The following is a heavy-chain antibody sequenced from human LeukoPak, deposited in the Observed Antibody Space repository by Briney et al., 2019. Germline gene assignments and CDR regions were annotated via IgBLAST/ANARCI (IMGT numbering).Heavy chain of an antibody. CDR2: ITTDGSYS. CDR3: ARDFDGPRASDY. D-gene: IGHD4-17*01. V-gene: IGHV3-74*03. CDR1: GFTFSYFW. J-gene: IGHJ4*02. Sequence: GESLRLSCAASGFTFSYFWMHWFRQTPGKGLVWVSCITTDGSYSTYADSVKGRFTISRDNVRNTLYLQMNSLRAEDSGVYYCARDFDGPRASDYWGQGISVTVSS.